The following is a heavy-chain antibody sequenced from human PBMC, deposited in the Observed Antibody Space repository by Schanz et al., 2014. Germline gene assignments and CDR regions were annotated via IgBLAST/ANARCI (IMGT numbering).Heavy chain of an antibody. CDR1: GYTFTSYS. V-gene: IGHV1-69*04. CDR2: FIPILDVG. CDR3: ARGYGDSPTDF. Sequence: QVQLVQSGAEVKKPGASVKVSCKASGYTFTSYSMHWVRQARGQGLEWVGRFIPILDVGNYAQQFQGRVTFTADKSTSTAYMELSSLRSEDTAVYYCARGYGDSPTDFWGQGTLVTVSS. D-gene: IGHD4-17*01. J-gene: IGHJ4*02.